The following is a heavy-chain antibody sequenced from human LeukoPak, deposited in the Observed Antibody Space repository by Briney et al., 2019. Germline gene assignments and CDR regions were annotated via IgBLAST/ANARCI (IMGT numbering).Heavy chain of an antibody. V-gene: IGHV1-8*01. CDR1: GYTFTSYD. J-gene: IGHJ5*02. CDR3: AREYCSSTSCSGGWWFDP. CDR2: MNANNGKT. D-gene: IGHD2-2*01. Sequence: GASVKVSCKGSGYTFTSYDFNWVRQATGQGMEWVGWMNANNGKTGYAQKFQGRVTMTRDTSISTAYMELSSLRSEDTAVYYCAREYCSSTSCSGGWWFDPWGQGILVTVSS.